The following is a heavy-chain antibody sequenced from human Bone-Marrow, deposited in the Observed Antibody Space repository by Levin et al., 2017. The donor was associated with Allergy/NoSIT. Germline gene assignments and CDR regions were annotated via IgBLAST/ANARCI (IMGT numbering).Heavy chain of an antibody. CDR2: IYHGGST. V-gene: IGHV4-30-2*01. J-gene: IGHJ3*02. CDR1: GGSISSGGFC. CDR3: ARFDSSGRSVNDAFDI. D-gene: IGHD3-22*01. Sequence: SETLSLTCAVSGGSISSGGFCWSWIRQPPGKGLEWIGYIYHGGSTHYNPSLQSRVAISGDPSKNHFSLNLTSVTAADTAVYFCARFDSSGRSVNDAFDIWGRGTMVTVSS.